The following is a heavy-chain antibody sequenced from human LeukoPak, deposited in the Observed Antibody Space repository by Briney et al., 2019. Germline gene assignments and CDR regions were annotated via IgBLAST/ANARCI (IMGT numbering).Heavy chain of an antibody. CDR1: GGSISSYY. CDR2: IYYSGST. J-gene: IGHJ4*02. D-gene: IGHD6-6*01. V-gene: IGHV4-59*01. CDR3: AREGSSSYGFYFDY. Sequence: SETLSLTCTVSGGSISSYYWSWIRQPPGKGLEWIGYIYYSGSTNYNPSLKSRVTISVDTSKNQFSLKLSSVTAADTAVYYCAREGSSSYGFYFDYWGQGTLVTVSS.